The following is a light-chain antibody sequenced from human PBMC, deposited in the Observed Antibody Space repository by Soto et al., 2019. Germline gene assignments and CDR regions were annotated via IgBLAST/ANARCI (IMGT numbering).Light chain of an antibody. CDR2: DAS. V-gene: IGKV1-33*01. Sequence: DIQMTQSPSTLSASVGDRKTITCRASQSISSWLAWYQQKPGKAPKLLIYDASNLETGVPSRFSGSGSGTDFTFTITSLQPEDIATYYCQQYDNLSLTFGGGTKVDIK. CDR1: QSISSW. CDR3: QQYDNLSLT. J-gene: IGKJ4*01.